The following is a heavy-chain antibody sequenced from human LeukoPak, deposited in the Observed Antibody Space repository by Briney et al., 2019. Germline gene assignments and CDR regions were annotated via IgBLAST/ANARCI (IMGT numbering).Heavy chain of an antibody. CDR3: AHVRRGYTYRRDYYYYMDV. CDR2: IHWNDDK. D-gene: IGHD5-18*01. J-gene: IGHJ6*03. V-gene: IGHV2-5*01. CDR1: GFSLSTSGVG. Sequence: SGPTLVNPTQTLTLTCTFSGFSLSTSGVGVGWIRQPPGKALEWLALIHWNDDKRYSPSLKSRLTITQDTSKNQVVLTITTMDPVDTATYYCAHVRRGYTYRRDYYYYMDVWGTGTTVTISS.